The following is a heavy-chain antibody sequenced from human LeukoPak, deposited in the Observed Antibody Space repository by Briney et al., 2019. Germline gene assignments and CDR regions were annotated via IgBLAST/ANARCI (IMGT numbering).Heavy chain of an antibody. D-gene: IGHD1-7*01. J-gene: IGHJ4*02. CDR2: ISPGGPT. V-gene: IGHV3-23*01. CDR3: ATGITTGKGI. Sequence: GGSLRLSCAGSGFPFSSHGMNWVRQAPGKGLEWVSGISPGGPTYYADSVKGRFTISRDDSKNTLYLQMNSLRAEDTAIYYCATGITTGKGIWGQGTLVTVSS. CDR1: GFPFSSHG.